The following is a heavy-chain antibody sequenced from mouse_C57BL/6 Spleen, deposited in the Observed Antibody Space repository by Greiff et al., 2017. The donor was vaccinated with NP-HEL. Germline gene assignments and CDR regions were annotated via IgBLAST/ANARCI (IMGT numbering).Heavy chain of an antibody. CDR2: IDPSDSET. CDR1: GYTFTSYW. D-gene: IGHD6-1*01. V-gene: IGHV1-52*01. Sequence: VKLQQPGAELVRPGSSVKLSCKASGYTFTSYWMHWVKQRPIQGLEWIGNIDPSDSETTYNQKFKDKATLTVDKSSSTAYMQLSSLTSEDSAVYYCARSTGDFDYWGQGTTLTVSS. J-gene: IGHJ2*01. CDR3: ARSTGDFDY.